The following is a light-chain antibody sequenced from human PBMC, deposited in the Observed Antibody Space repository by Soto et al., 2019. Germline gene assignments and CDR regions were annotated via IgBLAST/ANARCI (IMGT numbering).Light chain of an antibody. CDR1: SSDVGAYNF. CDR3: SSYTGIYTRV. Sequence: QTVLTQPASVSGSPGQSIIISCTGTSSDVGAYNFVSWYQQHPDKAPKLMIYEVSRRPSGVSDRFSGSKSGNTASLTISGLQAEDEADYYCSSYTGIYTRVFGTGTKLTV. CDR2: EVS. J-gene: IGLJ1*01. V-gene: IGLV2-14*01.